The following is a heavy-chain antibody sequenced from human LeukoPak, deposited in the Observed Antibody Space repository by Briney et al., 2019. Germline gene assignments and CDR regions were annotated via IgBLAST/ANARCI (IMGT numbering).Heavy chain of an antibody. D-gene: IGHD5-12*01. CDR1: GFTFSSYW. Sequence: PGGSLRLSCAASGFTFSSYWMHWVRQAPGKGLVWVSRINTDGSSTSYADSVKGRFTISRDNRKNSLYLQMNSLRTEDTALYYCAKDSGYDFSGWYFDLWGRGTLVTVSS. CDR3: AKDSGYDFSGWYFDL. V-gene: IGHV3-74*01. CDR2: INTDGSST. J-gene: IGHJ2*01.